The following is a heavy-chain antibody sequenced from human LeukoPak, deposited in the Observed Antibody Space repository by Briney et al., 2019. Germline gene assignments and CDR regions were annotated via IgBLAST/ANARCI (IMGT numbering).Heavy chain of an antibody. Sequence: PGGSLRLSCAASGFTFSSYSMNWVRQAPGKGLEWVSYISSSSSTIYYADSVKGRFTISRDNAKNSLILYMSNLRVEDTAVYYCAREMSGSGMTYWGQGTQVTVSS. CDR1: GFTFSSYS. V-gene: IGHV3-48*04. CDR2: ISSSSSTI. D-gene: IGHD3-10*01. CDR3: AREMSGSGMTY. J-gene: IGHJ4*02.